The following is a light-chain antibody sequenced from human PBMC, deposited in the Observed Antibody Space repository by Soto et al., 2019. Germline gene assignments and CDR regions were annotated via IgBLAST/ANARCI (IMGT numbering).Light chain of an antibody. J-gene: IGKJ4*02. Sequence: EIVLTQSPGTLSLSPGERATLSCRASQSVNTRDLAWYQQKGGQAPRLLLYGASSRATGIPDRFSGSGLGIEFALAVSRLEPDGFAVYYCQQYGSSPAISFGGGTKVEIK. CDR3: QQYGSSPAIS. CDR2: GAS. V-gene: IGKV3-20*01. CDR1: QSVNTRD.